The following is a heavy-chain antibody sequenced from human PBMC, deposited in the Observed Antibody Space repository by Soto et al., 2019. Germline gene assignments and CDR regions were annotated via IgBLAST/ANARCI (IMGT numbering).Heavy chain of an antibody. CDR3: ARGVXYDYVWGSYRYSYYFDY. CDR1: GGSISSGGYY. CDR2: IYYSGST. V-gene: IGHV4-31*03. J-gene: IGHJ4*02. D-gene: IGHD3-16*02. Sequence: PSETLSLTCTVSGGSISSGGYYWSWIRQHPGKGLEWIGYIYYSGSTYYNPSLKSRVTISVDTSKNQFSLKLSSVTAADTAVYYCARGVXYDYVWGSYRYSYYFDYWGQGTLVTVSS.